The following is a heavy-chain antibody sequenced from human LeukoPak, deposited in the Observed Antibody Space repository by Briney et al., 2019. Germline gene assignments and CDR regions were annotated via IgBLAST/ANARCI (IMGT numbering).Heavy chain of an antibody. CDR3: ARRSLDFWSGSVDAFDI. D-gene: IGHD3-3*01. J-gene: IGHJ3*02. CDR2: ISSSSATI. V-gene: IGHV3-11*04. CDR1: GFTISDYS. Sequence: NPGGSLRLSCATSGFTISDYSMRWIRQAPGKGLEWVSSISSSSATIYYADSVKGRFSISRDNAKNSLYLQMNSLRAEDTAVYYCARRSLDFWSGSVDAFDIWGQGTMVTVSS.